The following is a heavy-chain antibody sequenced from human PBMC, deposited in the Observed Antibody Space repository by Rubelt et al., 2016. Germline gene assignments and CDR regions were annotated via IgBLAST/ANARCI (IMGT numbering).Heavy chain of an antibody. Sequence: QVQLVQSGAEVKKPGASVKVSCKASGYTFTSYGISWVRQAPGQGLEWMGWISAYNGNTNYAQKFQGRVTITRDTSARTAYMELSSLRSEDTAVYYCAREDTTDRGWYDALDIWGQGTMVTVSS. J-gene: IGHJ3*02. CDR2: ISAYNGNT. CDR3: AREDTTDRGWYDALDI. CDR1: GYTFTSYG. D-gene: IGHD6-19*01. V-gene: IGHV1-18*01.